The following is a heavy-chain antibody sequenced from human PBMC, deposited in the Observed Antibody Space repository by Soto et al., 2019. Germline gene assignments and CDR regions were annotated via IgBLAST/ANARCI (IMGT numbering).Heavy chain of an antibody. J-gene: IGHJ4*02. D-gene: IGHD1-1*01. CDR1: GYKFSAYW. Sequence: RGESLKISCMTSGYKFSAYWIAWVRQRPGKGLEWMGIIYPGDFDTRYSPSFEGQVTISVDRSTNTAHLQWNSLKASDTAMYYCARRPQKAYDPIDYWGQGTLVTVSS. CDR2: IYPGDFDT. CDR3: ARRPQKAYDPIDY. V-gene: IGHV5-51*01.